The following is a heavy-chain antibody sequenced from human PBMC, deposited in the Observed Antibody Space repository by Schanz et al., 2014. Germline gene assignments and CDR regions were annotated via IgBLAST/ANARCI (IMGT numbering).Heavy chain of an antibody. V-gene: IGHV3-64D*06. CDR2: ISNNGDST. D-gene: IGHD5-18*01. CDR3: GRAGTGMAGWYFER. CDR1: GFTFGDYA. Sequence: EVQLLESGGGLVQPGGSLRLSCAASGFTFGDYAMTWVRQAPGKGLEYISAISNNGDSTYYADSVKGRFTISRDNSKNTLFLQMSSLRVDDMAVYYCGRAGTGMAGWYFERWGRGTLVTVSS. J-gene: IGHJ2*01.